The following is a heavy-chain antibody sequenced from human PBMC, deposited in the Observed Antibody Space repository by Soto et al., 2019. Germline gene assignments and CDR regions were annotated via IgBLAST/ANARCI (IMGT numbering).Heavy chain of an antibody. CDR2: IYYSGST. D-gene: IGHD6-19*01. Sequence: SETLSLTCTVSGGSISSSSYYWGWIRQPPGKGLEWIGSIYYSGSTYYNLSLKSRVTISVDTSKNQFSLKLSSVTAADTAVYYCARRVGSSGWPKVYNWFDPWGQGTLVTVSS. V-gene: IGHV4-39*01. CDR3: ARRVGSSGWPKVYNWFDP. CDR1: GGSISSSSYY. J-gene: IGHJ5*02.